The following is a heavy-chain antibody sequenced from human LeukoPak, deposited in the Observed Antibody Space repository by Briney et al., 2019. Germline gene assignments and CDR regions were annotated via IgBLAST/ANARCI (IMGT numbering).Heavy chain of an antibody. CDR2: IKQDGSEK. CDR3: ARGQEVSDY. J-gene: IGHJ4*02. CDR1: GFTFSSYW. D-gene: IGHD2-21*01. V-gene: IGHV3-7*01. Sequence: GGSLRLSCAASGFTFSSYWMSWVRQAPGKGLGWVDNIKQDGSEKYYVDSVKGRFTISRDNAKNPLYLQMNSLRAEDTAVYYCARGQEVSDYWGQGTLVTVSS.